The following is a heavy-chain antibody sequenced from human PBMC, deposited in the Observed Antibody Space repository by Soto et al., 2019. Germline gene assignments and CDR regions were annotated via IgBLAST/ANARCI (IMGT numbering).Heavy chain of an antibody. D-gene: IGHD3-10*01. CDR2: IYYSGST. CDR3: ARVKFFPSHSGSYNSYYYYGMDV. CDR1: GGSISSYY. Sequence: KTSETLSLTCTVSGGSISSYYWSWIRQPPGKGLEWIGYIYYSGSTNYNPSLKSRVTISVDTSKNQFSLKLSSVTAADTAVYYCARVKFFPSHSGSYNSYYYYGMDVWGQGTTVTVSS. J-gene: IGHJ6*02. V-gene: IGHV4-59*01.